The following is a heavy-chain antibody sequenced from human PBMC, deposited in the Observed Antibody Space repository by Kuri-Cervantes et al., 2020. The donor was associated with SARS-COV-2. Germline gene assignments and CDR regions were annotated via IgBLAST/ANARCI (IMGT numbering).Heavy chain of an antibody. CDR3: ARMSYDFWSGYSVRAFDI. CDR2: IFSNDEK. CDR1: GFSLSNARMG. D-gene: IGHD3-3*01. Sequence: SGPTLVKPTETLTLTCTVSGFSLSNARMGVSWIRQPPGKALEWLAHIFSNDEKSYSTSLKTRLTISKDTSKNQVVLTMTNMDPVDTATYYCARMSYDFWSGYSVRAFDIWGQGTMVTVSS. J-gene: IGHJ3*02. V-gene: IGHV2-26*01.